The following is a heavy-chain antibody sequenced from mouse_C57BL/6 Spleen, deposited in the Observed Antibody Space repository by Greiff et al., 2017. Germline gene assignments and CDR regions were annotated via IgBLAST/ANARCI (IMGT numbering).Heavy chain of an antibody. CDR1: GYTFTSYW. CDR3: ARHYGSLYWYFDV. V-gene: IGHV1-52*01. D-gene: IGHD1-1*01. Sequence: QVQLQQPGAELVRPGSSVKLSCKASGYTFTSYWMHWVKQRPIQGLEWIGNIDPSDSETHYNQKFKDKATLTVDKSSSTAYMQLSSLTSEDSAVYYCARHYGSLYWYFDVWGTGTTVTVSS. CDR2: IDPSDSET. J-gene: IGHJ1*03.